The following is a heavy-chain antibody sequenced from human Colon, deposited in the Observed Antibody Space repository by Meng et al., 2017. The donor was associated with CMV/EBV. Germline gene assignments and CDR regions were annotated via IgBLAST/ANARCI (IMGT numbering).Heavy chain of an antibody. Sequence: QVQLVQSGAEVTKPEASVRVSCKASGYTLSGYHTHWVRQAPGQGLEWMGRVDPGGGAKYTQKFQGRVTMTRDTSTSTVHMELNSLTFADTAVYYCARELGGTYYFDFWGQGTLVTVSS. CDR3: ARELGGTYYFDF. CDR2: VDPGGGA. J-gene: IGHJ4*02. V-gene: IGHV1-46*01. CDR1: GYTLSGYH. D-gene: IGHD1-26*01.